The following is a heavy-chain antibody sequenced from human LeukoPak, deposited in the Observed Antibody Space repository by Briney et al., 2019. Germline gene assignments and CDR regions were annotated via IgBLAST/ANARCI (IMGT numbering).Heavy chain of an antibody. CDR2: ITASGTTM. CDR3: ARDGLQSKYYYLDV. J-gene: IGHJ6*03. D-gene: IGHD5/OR15-5a*01. CDR1: GFTFSSYG. Sequence: GGSLRPSCAASGFTFSSYGMSWVRQAPGKGLEWVSYITASGTTMYYADSVRGRFTISRDNAKNSLYLQMNSLRADDTAVYYCARDGLQSKYYYLDVWGKGTTVTVSS. V-gene: IGHV3-48*01.